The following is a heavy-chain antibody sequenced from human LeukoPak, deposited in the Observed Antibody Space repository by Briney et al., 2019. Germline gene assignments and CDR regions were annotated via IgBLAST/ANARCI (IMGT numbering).Heavy chain of an antibody. Sequence: SETLSLTCTVSGGSISSYYWSWIRQPAGKGLEWIGRIDTSGSTNYNPSLKSRVTMSVDTSKNQFSLKLSSVTAADTAVYYCARSPLLREVEPHYGMDVWGQGTTVTVSS. CDR1: GGSISSYY. V-gene: IGHV4-4*07. CDR2: IDTSGST. D-gene: IGHD3-16*01. J-gene: IGHJ6*02. CDR3: ARSPLLREVEPHYGMDV.